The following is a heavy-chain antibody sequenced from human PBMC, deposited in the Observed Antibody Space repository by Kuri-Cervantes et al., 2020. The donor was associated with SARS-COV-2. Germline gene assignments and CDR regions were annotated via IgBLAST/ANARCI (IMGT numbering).Heavy chain of an antibody. J-gene: IGHJ4*02. Sequence: GGSLRLSCAASGFTLGNHGMHWVRQAPGKGLEWLAVISTDGTITHYADSVKGRFTISRDNSKSTLYLEMSSLRDEDTGVYYCAKETGAAGSSWMSYFDNWGLGTQVTVSS. D-gene: IGHD6-13*01. CDR2: ISTDGTIT. CDR1: GFTLGNHG. CDR3: AKETGAAGSSWMSYFDN. V-gene: IGHV3-30*18.